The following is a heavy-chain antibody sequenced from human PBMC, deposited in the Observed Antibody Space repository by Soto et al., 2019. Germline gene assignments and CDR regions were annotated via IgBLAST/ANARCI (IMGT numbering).Heavy chain of an antibody. CDR2: MNPNSGNT. V-gene: IGHV1-8*01. D-gene: IGHD2-21*02. J-gene: IGHJ6*02. CDR1: GYTFTSYY. Sequence: ASVKVSCKASGYTFTSYYINWVRQATGQGLEWMGWMNPNSGNTGYAQKFQGRVTMTRNTSISTAYMELSSLRSEDTAVYYCARGVNCGGDCYAYYXYYGMDVWGQGTTVTVSS. CDR3: ARGVNCGGDCYAYYXYYGMDV.